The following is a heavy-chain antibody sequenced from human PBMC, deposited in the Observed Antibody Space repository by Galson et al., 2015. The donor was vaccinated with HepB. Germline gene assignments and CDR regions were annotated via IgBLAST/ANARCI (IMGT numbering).Heavy chain of an antibody. V-gene: IGHV1-46*01. CDR1: GYTFTSYY. Sequence: SVKVSCKASGYTFTSYYMHWVRQAPGQGLEWMGIINPSGGSTSYAQKFQGRVTMTRDTSTSTVYMELSSLRSEDTAVYYCARGARKGGYPAEAVDYWGQGTLVTVSS. CDR3: ARGARKGGYPAEAVDY. D-gene: IGHD3-22*01. J-gene: IGHJ4*02. CDR2: INPSGGST.